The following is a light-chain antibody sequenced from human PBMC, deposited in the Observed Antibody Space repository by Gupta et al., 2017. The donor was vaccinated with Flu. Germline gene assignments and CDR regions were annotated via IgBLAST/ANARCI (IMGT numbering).Light chain of an antibody. J-gene: IGLJ3*02. CDR2: QDN. CDR1: RLGDKY. V-gene: IGLV3-1*01. Sequence: SYELTQPPSVSVSPGQTASITCSGHRLGDKYVSWYQQRPGQFPVLVIYQDNRRPSGIPERFSGSNSGNTATLAISGTQALDEAVYFCQAWDSSTWVFGGGTKLTVL. CDR3: QAWDSSTWV.